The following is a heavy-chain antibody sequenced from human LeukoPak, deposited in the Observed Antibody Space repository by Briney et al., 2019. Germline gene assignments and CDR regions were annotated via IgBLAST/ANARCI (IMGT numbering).Heavy chain of an antibody. Sequence: GGSLRLSCAASGFTFSSYSMNWVRQAPGKGLEWVSSISSSSSYIYYADSVKGRFTISRDNAKNSLYLQMNSLRAEDTAVYYCARVFSSGWTVDYWGRGTLVTVSS. CDR3: ARVFSSGWTVDY. CDR1: GFTFSSYS. J-gene: IGHJ4*02. D-gene: IGHD6-19*01. CDR2: ISSSSSYI. V-gene: IGHV3-21*01.